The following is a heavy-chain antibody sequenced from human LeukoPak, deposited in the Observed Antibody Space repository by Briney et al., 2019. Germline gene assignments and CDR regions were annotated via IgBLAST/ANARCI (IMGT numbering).Heavy chain of an antibody. Sequence: SETLSLTCTVSGGSISNYYWSWLRQPPGKALEWIGYIYYSGSTNYNPSLKSRVTISVDTSKNQFSLKLSSVTAADTAVYYCAREPPQDSSSWCYDYWGQGTLVTVSS. D-gene: IGHD6-13*01. CDR1: GGSISNYY. V-gene: IGHV4-59*01. J-gene: IGHJ4*02. CDR2: IYYSGST. CDR3: AREPPQDSSSWCYDY.